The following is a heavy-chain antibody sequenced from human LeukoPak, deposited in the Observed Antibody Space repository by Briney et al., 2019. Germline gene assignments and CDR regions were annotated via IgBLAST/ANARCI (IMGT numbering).Heavy chain of an antibody. Sequence: GGSLRLSCAASGFTFSSYAMSWVRQAPGQGLEWVSGISDSGGSTYYADSVKGRFTISRDNSKNTLYLQMNTLGAEDTAVYYCAKALYDGSGYYYWFFDLWGRGTLVTVSS. CDR3: AKALYDGSGYYYWFFDL. D-gene: IGHD3-22*01. CDR2: ISDSGGST. V-gene: IGHV3-23*01. CDR1: GFTFSSYA. J-gene: IGHJ2*01.